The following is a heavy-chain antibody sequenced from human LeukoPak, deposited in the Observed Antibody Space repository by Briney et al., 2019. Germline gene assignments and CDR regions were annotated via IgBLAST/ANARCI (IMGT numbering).Heavy chain of an antibody. V-gene: IGHV4-59*12. J-gene: IGHJ6*03. D-gene: IGHD1-26*01. CDR2: IYYSGST. CDR3: ARGRAEVGAGKHPYMDV. CDR1: GGSISSYY. Sequence: SETLSLTCTVSGGSISSYYWSWIRQPPGKGLEWIGYIYYSGSTYYNPSLKSRVTISVDTSKNQFSLKLSSVTAADTAVYYCARGRAEVGAGKHPYMDVWGKGTTVTVSS.